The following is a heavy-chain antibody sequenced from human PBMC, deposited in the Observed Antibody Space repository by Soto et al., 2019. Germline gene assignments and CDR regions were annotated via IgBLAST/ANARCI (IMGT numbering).Heavy chain of an antibody. Sequence: NPSETLSLTCTVSGGSISSGDYYWSWIRQPPGKGLEWIGYIYYSGSTYYNPSLKSRVTISVDTSKNQFSLKLSSVTAADTAVYYCARISGSYYYGMDVWGQGTTVTVSS. V-gene: IGHV4-30-4*01. D-gene: IGHD1-26*01. CDR2: IYYSGST. CDR1: GGSISSGDYY. J-gene: IGHJ6*02. CDR3: ARISGSYYYGMDV.